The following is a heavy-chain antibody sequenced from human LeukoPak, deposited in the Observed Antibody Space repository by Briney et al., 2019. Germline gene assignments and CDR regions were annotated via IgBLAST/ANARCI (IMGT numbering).Heavy chain of an antibody. Sequence: GRSLRLSCAASGFTFSSYSMNWVRQAPGKGLEWVSYISSSSSTIYYADSVKGRFTISRDNAKNSLYLQMNSLRDEDTAVYYCARGRDDYGGILVYWGQGTLVTVSS. D-gene: IGHD4-23*01. V-gene: IGHV3-48*02. CDR3: ARGRDDYGGILVY. CDR2: ISSSSSTI. J-gene: IGHJ4*02. CDR1: GFTFSSYS.